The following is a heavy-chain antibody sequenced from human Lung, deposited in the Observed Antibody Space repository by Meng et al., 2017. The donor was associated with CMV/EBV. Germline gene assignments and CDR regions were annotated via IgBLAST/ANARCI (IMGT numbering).Heavy chain of an antibody. CDR1: GGSISSSSYY. CDR3: ARERPSMVTGAFDI. Sequence: SETLSLTXTVSGGSISSSSYYWGCIRQPPGKGREWIGNIFYCGSTYYNPSLKSRVTISVDTYKNQFSLKLSSVTAADPAVYFCARERPSMVTGAFDIWGQGTIVTCSS. CDR2: IFYCGST. J-gene: IGHJ3*02. D-gene: IGHD3-10*01. V-gene: IGHV4-39*07.